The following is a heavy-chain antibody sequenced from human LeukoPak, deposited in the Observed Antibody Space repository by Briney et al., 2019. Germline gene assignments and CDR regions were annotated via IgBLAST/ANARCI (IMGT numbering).Heavy chain of an antibody. Sequence: ASVKVSCKASGYTFTSYGISWVRQAPGQGLEWMGWISAYNGNTNYAQKLQGRVTMTTDTSTSTAYMELRSLRSDDTAVYYCARVWFGGVISYYYYGMDVWGQGTTVTVSS. CDR3: ARVWFGGVISYYYYGMDV. D-gene: IGHD3-16*02. CDR2: ISAYNGNT. V-gene: IGHV1-18*01. J-gene: IGHJ6*02. CDR1: GYTFTSYG.